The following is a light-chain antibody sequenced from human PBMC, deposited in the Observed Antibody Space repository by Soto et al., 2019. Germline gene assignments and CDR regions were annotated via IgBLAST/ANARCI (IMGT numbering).Light chain of an antibody. CDR3: QKYNSAPQT. V-gene: IGKV1-27*01. Sequence: DLQMTQSPSSLSASVGDRVTITCRASQDISNYLAWYQQKPGKVPKLLIYAASTLQSGVPSRFSGSGSGTDFTLTISSLQPEDVATYYCQKYNSAPQTFGPGTKVDIK. CDR1: QDISNY. J-gene: IGKJ3*01. CDR2: AAS.